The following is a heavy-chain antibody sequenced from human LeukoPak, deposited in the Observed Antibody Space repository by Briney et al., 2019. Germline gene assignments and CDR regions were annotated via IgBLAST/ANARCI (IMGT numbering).Heavy chain of an antibody. CDR2: ISGSGGST. D-gene: IGHD3-10*01. CDR1: GFTFSSFA. V-gene: IGHV3-23*01. J-gene: IGHJ3*02. Sequence: PGGSLRLSCAASGFTFSSFAISWVRQAPGKGLEWVSAISGSGGSTYYADSVKGRFTISRDNSKNTLYLQMNSLRAEDTAVYYCAKDTYYYGPGGPPYASNIWGQGTMVTVSS. CDR3: AKDTYYYGPGGPPYASNI.